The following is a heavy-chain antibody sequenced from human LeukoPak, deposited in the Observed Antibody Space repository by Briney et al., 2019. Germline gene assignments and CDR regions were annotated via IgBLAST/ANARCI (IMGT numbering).Heavy chain of an antibody. CDR2: ISGSGGST. CDR1: GFTFSSNS. J-gene: IGHJ4*02. D-gene: IGHD4-17*01. Sequence: PGGSLRLSCAASGFTFSSNSMNWVHQAPGKGLEWVSAISGSGGSTYYADSVKGRFTISRDNSKNTLYLQMNSLRAEDTAVYYCAKPGHDYGDYPFLFDYWGQGTLVTVSS. V-gene: IGHV3-23*01. CDR3: AKPGHDYGDYPFLFDY.